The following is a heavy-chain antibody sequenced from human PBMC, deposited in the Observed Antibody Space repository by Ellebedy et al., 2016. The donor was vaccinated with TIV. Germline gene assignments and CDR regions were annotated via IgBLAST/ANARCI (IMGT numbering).Heavy chain of an antibody. CDR3: ARVGYSSSDFDF. V-gene: IGHV3-7*03. J-gene: IGHJ4*02. CDR1: GFTFSDYH. D-gene: IGHD3-22*01. Sequence: GESLKISCAASGFTFSDYHMNWVRQAPGKGLEWVANIKQDGSEKYYVDSVKGRFTISRDNAKNSLSLQMNSLNTEDTALYYCARVGYSSSDFDFWGQGTLVTVSS. CDR2: IKQDGSEK.